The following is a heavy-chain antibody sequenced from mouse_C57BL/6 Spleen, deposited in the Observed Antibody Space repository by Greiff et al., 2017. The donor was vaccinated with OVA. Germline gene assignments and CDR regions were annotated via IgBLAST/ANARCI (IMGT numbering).Heavy chain of an antibody. D-gene: IGHD4-1*02. CDR2: ISGGGGNT. CDR1: GFTFTSYT. Sequence: EVKLMESGGGLVKPGGSLKLSCAASGFTFTSYTMSWVRQTPEKRLEWVATISGGGGNTYYPDSVKGRFTISRDNAKNTLYLQMSSLRSEDTALYDCAREAPTDSYAMDYWGQGTSVTVSS. V-gene: IGHV5-9*01. CDR3: AREAPTDSYAMDY. J-gene: IGHJ4*01.